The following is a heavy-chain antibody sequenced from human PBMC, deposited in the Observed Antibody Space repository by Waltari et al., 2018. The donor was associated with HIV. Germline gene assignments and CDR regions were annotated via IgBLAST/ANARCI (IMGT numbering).Heavy chain of an antibody. CDR3: ARDRYISGTYYGLED. CDR2: IRHDGSDR. CDR1: GFTLSSYW. V-gene: IGHV3-7*01. Sequence: EVQLVVSGGGLVQPGGSLRLACAASGFTLSSYWISWVRQPPGKGLEWVANIRHDGSDRYYVESVKGRFTISRDNAKSSLYLQMNSLRAEDTAVYYCARDRYISGTYYGLEDWGQGTLVTVSS. D-gene: IGHD1-26*01. J-gene: IGHJ1*01.